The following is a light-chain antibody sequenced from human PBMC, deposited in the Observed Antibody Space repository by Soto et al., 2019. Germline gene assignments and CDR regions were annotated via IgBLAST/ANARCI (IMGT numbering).Light chain of an antibody. V-gene: IGLV2-14*01. J-gene: IGLJ1*01. Sequence: QSVLTQPASVSGSPGQSITISCTGSSSDVGGYNYVSWYQQHPGKAPKLMIYEVNIRPSGVSDRFSGSKSGNTASLTISGLQAEDEADFYCSSYTSSSSYVFGTGTKLTVL. CDR3: SSYTSSSSYV. CDR2: EVN. CDR1: SSDVGGYNY.